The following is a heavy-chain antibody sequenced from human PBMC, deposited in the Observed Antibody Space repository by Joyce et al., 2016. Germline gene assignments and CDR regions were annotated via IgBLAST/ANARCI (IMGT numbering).Heavy chain of an antibody. CDR2: VFTSGTT. V-gene: IGHV4-61*02. Sequence: QLQESGPGLVKPSQALSLTCSVSGTSISSGNYYWSWIRQPAGQGREWIGRVFTSGTTDYNASLKSRATVSLDTAQNQFSLKLSSVIAADTAMYFCARGRMGAYNYGPLDYWGQGTLVTVSS. D-gene: IGHD5-18*01. CDR3: ARGRMGAYNYGPLDY. CDR1: GTSISSGNYY. J-gene: IGHJ4*02.